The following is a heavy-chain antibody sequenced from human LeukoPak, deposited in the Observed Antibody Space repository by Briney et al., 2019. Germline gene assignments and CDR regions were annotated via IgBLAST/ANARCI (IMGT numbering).Heavy chain of an antibody. D-gene: IGHD6-13*01. CDR2: ISSSSSYI. V-gene: IGHV3-21*01. CDR3: ARALYEQLPIIDY. Sequence: PGGSLRLSRAASGFTFSSYSMNWVRQAPGKGLEWVSSISSSSSYIYYADSVKGRFTISRDNAKNSLYLQMNSLRAEDTAVYYCARALYEQLPIIDYWGQGTLVTVSS. J-gene: IGHJ4*02. CDR1: GFTFSSYS.